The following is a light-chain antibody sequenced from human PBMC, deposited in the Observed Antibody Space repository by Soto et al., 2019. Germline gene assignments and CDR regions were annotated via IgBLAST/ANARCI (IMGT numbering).Light chain of an antibody. CDR2: DVN. Sequence: QSALTQPASVSGSPGQSITISCTGTSSDVGGYTYVSWYQQHPGKAPHLIIYDVNNRPSGVSNRFSGSKSANTASLTISGLQAADEADYFCSSYTTVSTVVFGGGTKLTVL. V-gene: IGLV2-14*03. CDR1: SSDVGGYTY. CDR3: SSYTTVSTVV. J-gene: IGLJ2*01.